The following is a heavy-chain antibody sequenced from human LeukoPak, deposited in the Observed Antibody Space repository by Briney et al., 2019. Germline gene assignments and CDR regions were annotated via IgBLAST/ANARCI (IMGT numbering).Heavy chain of an antibody. CDR3: ASSIVVVPAAIYY. CDR2: TTHSGST. Sequence: SETLSLTCNVSGYIMNSGYYWSWIRQTPGNGLEWIGETTHSGSTDYNPSLKSRVTISVDTSKNQFSLKLSSVTAADTAVYYCASSIVVVPAAIYYWGQGTLVTVSS. D-gene: IGHD2-2*02. CDR1: GYIMNSGYY. J-gene: IGHJ4*02. V-gene: IGHV4-38-2*02.